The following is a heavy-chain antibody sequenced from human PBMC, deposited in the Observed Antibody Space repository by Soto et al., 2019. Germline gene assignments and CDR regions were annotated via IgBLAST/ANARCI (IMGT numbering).Heavy chain of an antibody. D-gene: IGHD3-10*01. V-gene: IGHV3-21*01. CDR1: GFTFSSYS. J-gene: IGHJ5*02. CDR3: ARDRGYNWFDP. CDR2: ISSSSSYI. Sequence: GGSLRLSCAASGFTFSSYSMNWVRHAPGKGLEWVSSISSSSSYIYYADSVKGRFTISRDNAKNSLYLQMNSLRAEDTAVYYCARDRGYNWFDPWGQGTLVTVSS.